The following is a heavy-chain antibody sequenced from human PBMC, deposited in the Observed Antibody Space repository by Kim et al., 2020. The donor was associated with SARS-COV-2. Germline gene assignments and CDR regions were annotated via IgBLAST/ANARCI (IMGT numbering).Heavy chain of an antibody. CDR1: GFTFSGSA. CDR3: TRLGGSYTKEGVRWFDP. V-gene: IGHV3-73*01. Sequence: GGSLRLSCAASGFTFSGSAMHWVRQASGKGLEWVGRIRSKANSYATAYAASVKGRFTISRDDSKNTAYLQMNSLKTEDTAVYYCTRLGGSYTKEGVRWFDPWGQGTLVTVSS. CDR2: IRSKANSYAT. D-gene: IGHD1-26*01. J-gene: IGHJ5*02.